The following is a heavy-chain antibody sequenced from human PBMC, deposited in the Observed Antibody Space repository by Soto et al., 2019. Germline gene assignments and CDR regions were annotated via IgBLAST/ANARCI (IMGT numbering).Heavy chain of an antibody. J-gene: IGHJ4*02. Sequence: QVQLQESGPGLVKTSRTLSVTCTVSGDSITSSPYYWSWVRQLPGRGLEWIGYIYFRGNSYYNPSLKSRVTISLDRSKNQFSLELNSVTAADTAVYYCARSGGSNSWYGVFDFWGQGTLVNVSS. V-gene: IGHV4-30-4*01. D-gene: IGHD2-15*01. CDR1: GDSITSSPYY. CDR3: ARSGGSNSWYGVFDF. CDR2: IYFRGNS.